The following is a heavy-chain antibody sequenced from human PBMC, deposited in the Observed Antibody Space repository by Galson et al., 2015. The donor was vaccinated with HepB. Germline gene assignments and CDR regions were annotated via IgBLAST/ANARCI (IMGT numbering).Heavy chain of an antibody. V-gene: IGHV3-30*18. CDR2: ISYDGSNK. Sequence: SLRLYSAASGFTFSSYGMHWVRQAPGKGLEWVAVISYDGSNKYYADSVKGRFTISRDNSKNTLYLQMNSLRAEDTAVYYCAKGFRYTAMVNYFDYWGQGTLVPVSS. J-gene: IGHJ4*02. D-gene: IGHD5-18*01. CDR1: GFTFSSYG. CDR3: AKGFRYTAMVNYFDY.